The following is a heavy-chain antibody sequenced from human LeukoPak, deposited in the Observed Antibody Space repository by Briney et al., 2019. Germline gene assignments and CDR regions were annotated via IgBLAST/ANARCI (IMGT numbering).Heavy chain of an antibody. CDR1: EFTFSNYS. CDR2: ISVSGDRT. CDR3: AKYLNTGGPPYALDV. D-gene: IGHD3-16*01. J-gene: IGHJ6*02. V-gene: IGHV3-23*01. Sequence: GGSLRLSCAASEFTFSNYSMQWVRQAPGKGPEWVSGISVSGDRTYYRDSAKGRFTISRDNSKNTLYLQMNSLRAEDTAIYYCAKYLNTGGPPYALDVWGQGTTVTVSS.